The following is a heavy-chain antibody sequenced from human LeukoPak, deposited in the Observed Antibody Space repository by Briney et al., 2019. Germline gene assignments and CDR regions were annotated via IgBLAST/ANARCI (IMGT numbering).Heavy chain of an antibody. CDR3: ARPRGYSYGSSFDY. CDR2: IYYSGST. J-gene: IGHJ4*02. V-gene: IGHV4-39*01. CDR1: GVSISSSSYY. D-gene: IGHD5-18*01. Sequence: PSETLSLTCTVSGVSISSSSYYWGWIRQPPGKGLEWIGSIYYSGSTYYNPSLKSRVTISVDTSKNQFSLKLSSVTAADTAVYYCARPRGYSYGSSFDYWGQGTLVTVSS.